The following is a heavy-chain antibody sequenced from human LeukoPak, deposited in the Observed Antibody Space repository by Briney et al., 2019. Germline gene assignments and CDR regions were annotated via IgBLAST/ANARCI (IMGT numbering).Heavy chain of an antibody. Sequence: SETLSLTCTVSGGSTSSHYWSWIRQPPGKGLEWIGYIYYSGSTNYNPSLKSRVTISVDTSKNQFSLKLSSVTAADTAVYYCARGARSLAPYYYYYYMDVWGKGTTVTVSS. CDR1: GGSTSSHY. CDR3: ARGARSLAPYYYYYYMDV. CDR2: IYYSGST. J-gene: IGHJ6*03. V-gene: IGHV4-59*11. D-gene: IGHD1-26*01.